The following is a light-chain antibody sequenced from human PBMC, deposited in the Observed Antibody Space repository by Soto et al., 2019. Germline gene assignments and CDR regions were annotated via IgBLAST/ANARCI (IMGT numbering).Light chain of an antibody. CDR1: SSDVGGYNY. CDR2: DVT. J-gene: IGLJ2*01. CDR3: CSYAGSYIHVV. Sequence: QSALTQPRSVSGSPGQSVTISCTGTSSDVGGYNYVSWYQQHPGKAPKLMIYDVTQRPSGVPDRFSGSKSGSAASLTISGLQAEDEADYYCCSYAGSYIHVVFGGGTKLTVL. V-gene: IGLV2-11*01.